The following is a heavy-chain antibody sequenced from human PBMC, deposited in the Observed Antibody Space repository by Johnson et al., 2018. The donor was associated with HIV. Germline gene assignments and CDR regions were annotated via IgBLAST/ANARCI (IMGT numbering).Heavy chain of an antibody. V-gene: IGHV3-23*04. CDR1: GFTFRNYA. Sequence: EVQLVESGGDLIQPGGSLRLSCAASGFTFRNYAMSWVRQAPGKGLEWVSAISGSGGSTYYADSVKGRFTISRDNSKNTLYLQMNSLRAEDTAVYYCASLGLDLLVKAPLSVVFDAFDIWGQGTMVTVSS. D-gene: IGHD3-16*01. J-gene: IGHJ3*02. CDR3: ASLGLDLLVKAPLSVVFDAFDI. CDR2: ISGSGGST.